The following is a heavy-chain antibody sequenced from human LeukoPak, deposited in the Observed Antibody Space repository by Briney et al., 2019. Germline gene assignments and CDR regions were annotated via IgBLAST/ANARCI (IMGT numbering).Heavy chain of an antibody. CDR3: ASGSSSRLGD. CDR1: GGTFSSYA. D-gene: IGHD6-6*01. J-gene: IGHJ4*02. Sequence: GASVKVSCKASGGTFSSYAISWVRQAPGQGLEWMGGIIPIFGTANYAQKFQGRVTITTGESTSTAYMELSSLRSEDTAVYYCASGSSSRLGDWGQGTLVTVSS. CDR2: IIPIFGTA. V-gene: IGHV1-69*05.